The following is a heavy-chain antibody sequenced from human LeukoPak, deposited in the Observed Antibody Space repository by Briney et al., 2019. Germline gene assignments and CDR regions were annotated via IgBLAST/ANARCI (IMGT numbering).Heavy chain of an antibody. V-gene: IGHV3-23*01. CDR2: ISGSGGSA. D-gene: IGHD6-19*01. CDR1: GFTFSSYA. Sequence: TGGSLRLSCAASGFTFSSYAMSWVRQAPGKGLEWVSAISGSGGSAYYADSVKGRFTISRDNSKNTLYLRMNSLRAEDTAVYYCAKTFQAVAGPGVNWGQGTLVTVSS. J-gene: IGHJ4*02. CDR3: AKTFQAVAGPGVN.